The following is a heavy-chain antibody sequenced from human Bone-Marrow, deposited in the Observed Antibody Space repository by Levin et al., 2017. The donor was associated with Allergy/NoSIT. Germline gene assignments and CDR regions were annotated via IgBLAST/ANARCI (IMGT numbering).Heavy chain of an antibody. V-gene: IGHV4-30-4*01. CDR1: GGSISSGDYY. D-gene: IGHD2-15*01. CDR2: IYYSGST. CDR3: ARDWYLGSGAFDI. J-gene: IGHJ3*02. Sequence: SETLSLTCTVSGGSISSGDYYWSWIRQPPGKGLEWIGYIYYSGSTYYNPSLKSRVTISVDTSKNQFSLKLSSVTAADTAVYYCARDWYLGSGAFDIWGQGTMVTVSS.